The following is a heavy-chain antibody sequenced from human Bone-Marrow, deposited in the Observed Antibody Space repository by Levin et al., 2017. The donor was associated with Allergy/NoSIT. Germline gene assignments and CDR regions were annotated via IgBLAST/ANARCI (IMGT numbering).Heavy chain of an antibody. CDR1: GFTFSSYG. J-gene: IGHJ6*02. CDR3: AKDHSYGDYYYYGMDV. V-gene: IGHV3-30*18. CDR2: ISYDGSNK. Sequence: PGGSLRLSCAASGFTFSSYGMHWVRQAPGKGLEWVAVISYDGSNKYYADSVKGRFTISRDNSKNTLYLQMNSLRAEDTAVYYCAKDHSYGDYYYYGMDVWGQGTTVTVSS. D-gene: IGHD5-18*01.